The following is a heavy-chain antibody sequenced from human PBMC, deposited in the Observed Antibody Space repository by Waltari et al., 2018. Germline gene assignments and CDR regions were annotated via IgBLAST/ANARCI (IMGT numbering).Heavy chain of an antibody. V-gene: IGHV3-21*01. CDR2: ISSSSSYI. J-gene: IGHJ6*02. D-gene: IGHD3-3*01. CDR1: GFTFSSYS. Sequence: EVQLVESGGGLVKPGGSLRLSCAASGFTFSSYSMNWVRQAPGKGVEWVSSISSSSSYIYYADSVKGRFTISRDNAKNSLYLQMNSLRAEDTAVYYCAREITIFGVVISGGMDVWGQGTTVTVSS. CDR3: AREITIFGVVISGGMDV.